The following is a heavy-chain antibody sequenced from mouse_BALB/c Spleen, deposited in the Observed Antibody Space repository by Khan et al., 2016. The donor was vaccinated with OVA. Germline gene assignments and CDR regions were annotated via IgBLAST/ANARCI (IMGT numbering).Heavy chain of an antibody. V-gene: IGHV14-1*02. CDR2: IDPETGET. J-gene: IGHJ3*01. Sequence: VQLQQSGAELVRPGALVKLSCKASGFNIKDYYIHWVKQRPEQGLEWIGWIDPETGETGYDPKFQGKAIITADTSSNTAYLHLSSLTSSDTAVYYCGSSGYSAWCAYWGKGALVTVSS. CDR1: GFNIKDYY. CDR3: GSSGYSAWCAY.